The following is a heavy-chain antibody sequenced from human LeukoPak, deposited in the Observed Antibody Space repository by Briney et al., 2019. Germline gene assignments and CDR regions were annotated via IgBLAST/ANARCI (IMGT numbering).Heavy chain of an antibody. CDR3: ARVVLDYSSGWYIDY. J-gene: IGHJ4*02. CDR1: GGSISSGDYY. Sequence: SETLSLTCTVSGGSISSGDYYWSWIRQPPGKGLERIGYIYYSGSTYYNPSLKSRVTISVDTSKNQFSLKLSSVTAADTAVYYCARVVLDYSSGWYIDYWGQGTLVTVSS. V-gene: IGHV4-30-4*08. CDR2: IYYSGST. D-gene: IGHD6-19*01.